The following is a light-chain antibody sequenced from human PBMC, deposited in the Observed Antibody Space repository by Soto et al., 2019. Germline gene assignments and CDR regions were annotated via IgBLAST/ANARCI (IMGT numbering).Light chain of an antibody. CDR2: DNN. Sequence: QSVLTQPPSVSAAPGQKVTISFSGSSSNVGSNYVSWYQQLPGTAPKLLIYDNNKRPSGIPDRFSGSKSGTSATLDITGLQTGDEADYYCATWDRSLSVYVLFGGGTKLTVL. J-gene: IGLJ2*01. CDR1: SSNVGSNY. V-gene: IGLV1-51*01. CDR3: ATWDRSLSVYVL.